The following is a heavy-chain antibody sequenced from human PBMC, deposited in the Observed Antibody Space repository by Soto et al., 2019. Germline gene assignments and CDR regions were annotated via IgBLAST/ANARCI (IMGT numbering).Heavy chain of an antibody. CDR2: VHQSGSN. D-gene: IGHD1-20*01. Sequence: PSETLSLTCNVSDGSISDYYWSWIRQSPGKGLEWIGFVHQSGSNYYNPSLKGRVSTSVDTSKNQFSLKLDSVTAADTAVYYCAREVSGIQAFDYWGQGTLVTVSS. CDR3: AREVSGIQAFDY. CDR1: DGSISDYY. J-gene: IGHJ4*02. V-gene: IGHV4-59*12.